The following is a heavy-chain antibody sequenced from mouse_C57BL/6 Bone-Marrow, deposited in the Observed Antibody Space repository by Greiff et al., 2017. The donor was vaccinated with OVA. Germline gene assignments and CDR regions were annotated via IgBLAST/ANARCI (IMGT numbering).Heavy chain of an antibody. CDR2: LDPENGDT. V-gene: IGHV14-4*01. Sequence: EVKVEESGAELVRPGASVKLSCTASGFNIKDAYMHWVKQRPEQGLEWIGWLDPENGDTEYASKFQGKATITADTSSNTAYLQLSSLTSEDTAVYYCTSYGNFDYWGQGTTLTVSS. J-gene: IGHJ2*01. D-gene: IGHD2-1*01. CDR3: TSYGNFDY. CDR1: GFNIKDAY.